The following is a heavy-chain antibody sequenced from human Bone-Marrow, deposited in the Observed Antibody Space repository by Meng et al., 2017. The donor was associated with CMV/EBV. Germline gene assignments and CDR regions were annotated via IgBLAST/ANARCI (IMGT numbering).Heavy chain of an antibody. V-gene: IGHV3-7*01. Sequence: GESLKISCAASGFTFSDYWMTWLRQDPGRGLELVAHIKEDGSEKYFVGSVKGRFTISRDNAKNSLYLQMNSLRAEDTAVYYCARDPFIKAFDIWGQGTMVTVSS. CDR3: ARDPFIKAFDI. J-gene: IGHJ3*02. CDR1: GFTFSDYW. CDR2: IKEDGSEK.